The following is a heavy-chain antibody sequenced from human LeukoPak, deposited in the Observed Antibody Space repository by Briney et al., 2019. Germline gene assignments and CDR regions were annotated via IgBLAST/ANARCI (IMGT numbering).Heavy chain of an antibody. Sequence: ASVKVSCKASGYTFTGYYMHWVRQAPGQGLEWMGWINPNSGGTNYAQQFKGRATMTRDTSISTAYMELSRLTSDDTALYFCARGYISIGCGYDWGRGTLVTVSS. CDR3: ARGYISIGCGYD. CDR1: GYTFTGYY. J-gene: IGHJ4*02. D-gene: IGHD3-22*01. V-gene: IGHV1-2*02. CDR2: INPNSGGT.